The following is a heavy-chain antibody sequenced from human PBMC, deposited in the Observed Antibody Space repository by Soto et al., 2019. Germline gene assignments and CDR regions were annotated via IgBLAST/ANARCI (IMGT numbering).Heavy chain of an antibody. CDR3: ARGSGSSSGLAY. CDR1: GGSFSGYY. J-gene: IGHJ4*02. D-gene: IGHD3-10*01. CDR2: INHSGST. V-gene: IGHV4-34*01. Sequence: SETLSLTCAVYGGSFSGYYWSWIRQPPGKGLEWIGEINHSGSTNYNPSLKSRVTISVDTSKNQFSLKLSSVTAADTAVYYCARGSGSSSGLAYWGQGTLVTVSS.